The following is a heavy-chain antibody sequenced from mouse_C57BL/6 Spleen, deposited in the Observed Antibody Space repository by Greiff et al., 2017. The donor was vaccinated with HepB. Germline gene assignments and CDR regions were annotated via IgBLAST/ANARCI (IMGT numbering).Heavy chain of an antibody. J-gene: IGHJ4*01. Sequence: QVHVKQSGPELVRPGVSVKISCKGSGYTFTDYAMHWVKQSHAKSLAWIGVISTYYGDDSYNQKFKDKATMTVDKSSSTAYMELARLTSEDSAVYYCARRLRRGVYYAMDYWGQGTSVTVSS. CDR2: ISTYYGDD. D-gene: IGHD2-2*01. CDR3: ARRLRRGVYYAMDY. V-gene: IGHV1-67*01. CDR1: GYTFTDYA.